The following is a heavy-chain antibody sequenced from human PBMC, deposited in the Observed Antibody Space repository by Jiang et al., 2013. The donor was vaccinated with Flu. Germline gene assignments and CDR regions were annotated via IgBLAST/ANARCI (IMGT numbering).Heavy chain of an antibody. D-gene: IGHD6-6*01. CDR1: GGTFSSYA. V-gene: IGHV1-69*04. Sequence: GAEVKKPGSSVKVSCKASGGTFSSYAISWVRQAPGQGLEWMGRIIPILGIANYAQKFQGRVTITADKSTSTAYMELSSLRSEDTAVYYCARAPMKSSSVDYWGQGPWSPSPQ. CDR2: IIPILGIA. J-gene: IGHJ4*02. CDR3: ARAPMKSSSVDY.